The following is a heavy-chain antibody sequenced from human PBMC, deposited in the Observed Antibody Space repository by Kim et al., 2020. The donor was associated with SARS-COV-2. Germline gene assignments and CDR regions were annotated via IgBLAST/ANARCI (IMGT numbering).Heavy chain of an antibody. Sequence: SETLSLTCTVSGGSISSYYWSWIRQPPGKGLEWIGSIYYSGSTNYNPSLKSRVTISVDTSKNQFSLKLSSVTAADTAVYYCARVRRITIFGVVITDAFDIWGQGTLLTVSS. V-gene: IGHV4-59*01. J-gene: IGHJ3*02. CDR2: IYYSGST. D-gene: IGHD3-3*01. CDR1: GGSISSYY. CDR3: ARVRRITIFGVVITDAFDI.